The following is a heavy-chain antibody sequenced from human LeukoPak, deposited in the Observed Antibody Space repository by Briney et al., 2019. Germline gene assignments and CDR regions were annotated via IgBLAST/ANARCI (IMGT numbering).Heavy chain of an antibody. CDR3: ARGLAGYYPTNWFDP. V-gene: IGHV4-4*02. D-gene: IGHD3-9*01. CDR1: GGSISSSNW. J-gene: IGHJ5*02. Sequence: SETLSLTCAVSGGSISSSNWWSWVRQPPGKGLEWIGEIYHSGSTNYNPSLKSRVTISVDKSKNQFSLKLSSVTAADTAVYHCARGLAGYYPTNWFDPWGQGTLVTVSS. CDR2: IYHSGST.